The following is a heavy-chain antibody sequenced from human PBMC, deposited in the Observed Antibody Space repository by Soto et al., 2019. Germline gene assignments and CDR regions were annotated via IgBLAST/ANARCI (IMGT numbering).Heavy chain of an antibody. CDR1: GGSVSSGSYY. D-gene: IGHD6-13*01. J-gene: IGHJ5*02. V-gene: IGHV4-61*01. CDR3: ARDGYRSSGRWFDP. Sequence: SETLSLTCTVYGGSVSSGSYYWSWIRQPPGKGLEWIGYIYYSGSTNYNPSLKSRATISVDTSKNQFSLKLSSVTAADTAVYYCARDGYRSSGRWFDPWGQGTLVTVAS. CDR2: IYYSGST.